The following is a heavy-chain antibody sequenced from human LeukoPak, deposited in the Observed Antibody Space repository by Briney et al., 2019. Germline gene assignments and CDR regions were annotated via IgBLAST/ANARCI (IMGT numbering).Heavy chain of an antibody. CDR1: GDSVSSNGAS. CDR2: TYYRSQQWHS. D-gene: IGHD3-3*01. V-gene: IGHV6-1*01. CDR3: GRETDFGVVTN. J-gene: IGHJ4*02. Sequence: SQTLSLTCAISGDSVSSNGASWNWIRQSPSRGLEWLGRTYYRSQQWHSDYAPSVKGRINLNPDTSKNQFSLQLNSVTPEDTALYYCGRETDFGVVTNWGQGTLVTVSS.